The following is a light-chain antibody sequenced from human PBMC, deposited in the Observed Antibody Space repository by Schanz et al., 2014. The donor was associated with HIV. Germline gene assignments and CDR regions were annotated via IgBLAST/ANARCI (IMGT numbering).Light chain of an antibody. CDR1: SSNIGAGYD. V-gene: IGLV1-40*01. J-gene: IGLJ2*01. CDR2: GNS. CDR3: SSSAGRDDVV. Sequence: QSVLTQPPSVSGAPGQRVTISCTGSSSNIGAGYDVHWYQQLPGTATKLLIHGNSNRPSGVPGRFSGSKSGNTASLTVSGLQADDEADYYCSSSAGRDDVVFRGGTKVTVL.